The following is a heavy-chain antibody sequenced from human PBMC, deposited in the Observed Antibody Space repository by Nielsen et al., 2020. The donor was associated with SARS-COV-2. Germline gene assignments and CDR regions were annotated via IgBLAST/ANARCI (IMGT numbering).Heavy chain of an antibody. CDR3: ARETLDHTSSFVDF. D-gene: IGHD6-6*01. CDR2: ISGSGGST. J-gene: IGHJ4*02. Sequence: GESLKISCAASGSTFSSYAMSWVRQAPGKGLEWVSAISGSGGSTYYADSVKGRFTISRDNSKNTLYLQMNSLRAEDTAVYYCARETLDHTSSFVDFWGQGTLVTVSS. CDR1: GSTFSSYA. V-gene: IGHV3-23*01.